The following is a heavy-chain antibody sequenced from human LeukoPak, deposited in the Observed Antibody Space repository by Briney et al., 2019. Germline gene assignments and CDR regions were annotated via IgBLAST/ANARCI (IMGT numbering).Heavy chain of an antibody. CDR3: TIPAGAMTTVTTGDY. V-gene: IGHV3-73*01. J-gene: IGHJ4*02. CDR1: GFTFSSYS. D-gene: IGHD4-17*01. Sequence: GGSLRLSCAASGFTFSSYSMNWVRQAPGKGLEWVGRIRSKTHSYATAYAASLKGRFTISRDDSKNTAYLQMTSLKIEDTAVYYCTIPAGAMTTVTTGDYWGQGTLVTVSS. CDR2: IRSKTHSYAT.